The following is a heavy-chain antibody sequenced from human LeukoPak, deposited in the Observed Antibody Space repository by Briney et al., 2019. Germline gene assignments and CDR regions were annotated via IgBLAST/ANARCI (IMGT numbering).Heavy chain of an antibody. J-gene: IGHJ5*02. Sequence: HPGGSLRLSCAASGFTFSSYGMHWVRQAPGKGLEWVAFIRYDGSNKYYADSVKARFTISRDNSKNTLYLQMNSLRAEDTAVYYCAKDPTELLWFGESWFDPWGQGTLVTVSS. V-gene: IGHV3-30*02. CDR2: IRYDGSNK. CDR3: AKDPTELLWFGESWFDP. D-gene: IGHD3-10*01. CDR1: GFTFSSYG.